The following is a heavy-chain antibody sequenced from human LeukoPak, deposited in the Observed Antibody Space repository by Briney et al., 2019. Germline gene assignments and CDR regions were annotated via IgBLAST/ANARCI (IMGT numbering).Heavy chain of an antibody. CDR2: ISYDGSNK. V-gene: IGHV3-30*04. Sequence: GGSLRLSCSASGFTFSSYAMHWVRQAPGKGLEWVAVISYDGSNKYYADSVTGRFTISRDNSKNTLYLQMDSLRAEDTAVYYCAKDPYSGSFEYFQHWGQGTLVTVSS. CDR3: AKDPYSGSFEYFQH. CDR1: GFTFSSYA. J-gene: IGHJ1*01. D-gene: IGHD1-26*01.